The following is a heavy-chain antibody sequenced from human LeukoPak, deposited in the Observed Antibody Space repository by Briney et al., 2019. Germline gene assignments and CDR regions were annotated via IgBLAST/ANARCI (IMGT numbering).Heavy chain of an antibody. Sequence: PGRSLRLSCASSGFTFSSNAMHWVRQAPGKGLEWVAVISHDGNNKYYVDSVTGRFTISRDNSKNTLYLQMNSLGVADTAVYYCARDDIEVAGTLWFDPWGQGTLVTVSS. D-gene: IGHD6-19*01. V-gene: IGHV3-30*04. CDR2: ISHDGNNK. CDR1: GFTFSSNA. J-gene: IGHJ5*02. CDR3: ARDDIEVAGTLWFDP.